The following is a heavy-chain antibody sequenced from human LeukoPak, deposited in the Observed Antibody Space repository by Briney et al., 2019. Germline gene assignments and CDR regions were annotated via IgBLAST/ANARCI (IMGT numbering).Heavy chain of an antibody. CDR1: GGSISNRSYY. D-gene: IGHD6-19*01. Sequence: SETLSLTCTVSGGSISNRSYYWGWIRQPPGKGLEWIGSIYYSGSTYYNPSLKSRVTISVDTSKNQFSLKLSSVTAADTAVYYCARDSLRSSGWYLGWFDPWGQGTLVTVSS. CDR3: ARDSLRSSGWYLGWFDP. J-gene: IGHJ5*02. CDR2: IYYSGST. V-gene: IGHV4-39*07.